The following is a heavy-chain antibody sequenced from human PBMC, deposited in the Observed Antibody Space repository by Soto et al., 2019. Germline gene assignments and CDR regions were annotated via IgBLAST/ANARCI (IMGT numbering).Heavy chain of an antibody. Sequence: EVQLLESGGGLVQPGGSLRLSCAASGFTFSSYAMSWVRQAPGKGLEWVSAISGSGGSTYYADSVKVRFTITRDNSKNTLYLQMNSLRAEDTAVYYCAHGVEWLPMRLIDYWGQGTLVTVCS. CDR1: GFTFSSYA. D-gene: IGHD3-3*01. CDR2: ISGSGGST. CDR3: AHGVEWLPMRLIDY. V-gene: IGHV3-23*01. J-gene: IGHJ4*02.